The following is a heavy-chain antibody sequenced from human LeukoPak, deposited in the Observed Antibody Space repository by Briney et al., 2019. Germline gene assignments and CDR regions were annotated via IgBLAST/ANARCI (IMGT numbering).Heavy chain of an antibody. CDR2: IYYSGST. CDR1: GGSISTGGYY. CDR3: ARDGYEFWSGYYHGAYFDY. V-gene: IGHV4-31*03. J-gene: IGHJ4*02. Sequence: SQTLSLTCTVSGGSISTGGYYWSWIRQHPGKGLEWLGYIYYSGSTYYNPSLKGRVTISVDTSKNQFSLKLSSVTAADTAVYYCARDGYEFWSGYYHGAYFDYWGQGTLVTVSS. D-gene: IGHD3-3*01.